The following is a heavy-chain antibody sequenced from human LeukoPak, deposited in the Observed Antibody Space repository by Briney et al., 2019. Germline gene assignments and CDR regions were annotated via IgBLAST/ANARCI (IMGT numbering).Heavy chain of an antibody. J-gene: IGHJ3*02. D-gene: IGHD1-26*01. CDR2: INPSGGST. V-gene: IGHV1-46*01. Sequence: GASVKVSCKASGYSFTTYYMHWVRQAPGQGLEWMGIINPSGGSTNYAQKFQGRVTMTRDMSTSTVYMELSSLRSEDTAVYYCARVAVGATVGGAFDIWGQGTMVTVSS. CDR1: GYSFTTYY. CDR3: ARVAVGATVGGAFDI.